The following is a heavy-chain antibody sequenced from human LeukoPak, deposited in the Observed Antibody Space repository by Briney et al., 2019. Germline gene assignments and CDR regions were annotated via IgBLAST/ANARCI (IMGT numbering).Heavy chain of an antibody. D-gene: IGHD3-22*01. J-gene: IGHJ3*02. CDR3: ARAWGYYDSSGPPGWWAFDI. CDR2: ISAYNGNT. V-gene: IGHV1-18*01. CDR1: GYTFTSYG. Sequence: GASVKVSCKASGYTFTSYGISWVRQAPGQGLEWMGWISAYNGNTNYAQKLQGRVTMTTDTSTSTAYMELRSLRSDDTAVYYCARAWGYYDSSGPPGWWAFDIWGQGTMVTVSS.